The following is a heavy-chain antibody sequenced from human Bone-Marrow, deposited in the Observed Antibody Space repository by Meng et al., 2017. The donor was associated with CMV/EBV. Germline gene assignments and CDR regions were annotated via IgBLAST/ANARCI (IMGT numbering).Heavy chain of an antibody. CDR1: GYTFTSYA. CDR2: INTNTGNP. J-gene: IGHJ6*02. CDR3: ARGCGSTSCYIRRYYDFWSGYYSGGYYYYGMDV. V-gene: IGHV7-4-1*01. D-gene: IGHD3-3*01. Sequence: ASVKVSCKASGYTFTSYAMNWVRQAPGQGLEWMGWINTNTGNPTYAPGFTGRFVFSLDTSVSTAYLQICSLKAEDTAVYYCARGCGSTSCYIRRYYDFWSGYYSGGYYYYGMDVWGQGTTVTVSS.